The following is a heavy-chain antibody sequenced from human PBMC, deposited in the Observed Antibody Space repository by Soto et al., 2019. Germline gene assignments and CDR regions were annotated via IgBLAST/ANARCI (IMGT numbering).Heavy chain of an antibody. CDR2: IYYSGST. D-gene: IGHD7-27*01. CDR3: ARDPLGYYYMDV. J-gene: IGHJ6*03. V-gene: IGHV4-59*01. Sequence: QVQLQESGPGLVKPSETLSLTCTVSGGSISSYYWSWIRQPPGKGLEWIGYIYYSGSTNYNPSLKSRFTISVDTSKNQFSLKLSSVTAADTAVYYCARDPLGYYYMDVWGKGTTVTVSS. CDR1: GGSISSYY.